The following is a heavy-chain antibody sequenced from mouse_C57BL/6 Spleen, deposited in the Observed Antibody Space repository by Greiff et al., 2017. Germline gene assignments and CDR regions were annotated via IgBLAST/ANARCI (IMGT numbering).Heavy chain of an antibody. D-gene: IGHD2-3*01. J-gene: IGHJ1*03. V-gene: IGHV1-52*01. CDR3: ARRYDYWYFDV. CDR2: IDPSDSET. Sequence: QVHVKQPGAELVRPGSSVKLSCKASGYTFTSYWMHWVKQRPIQGLEWIGNIDPSDSETHYNQKFKDKATLTVDKSSSTAYMQLSSLTSEDSAVYYCARRYDYWYFDVWGTGTTVTVSS. CDR1: GYTFTSYW.